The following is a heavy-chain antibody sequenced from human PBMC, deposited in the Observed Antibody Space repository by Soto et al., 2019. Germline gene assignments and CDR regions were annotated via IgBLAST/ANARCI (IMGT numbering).Heavy chain of an antibody. CDR1: GGSISSYY. D-gene: IGHD4-17*01. V-gene: IGHV3-23*01. J-gene: IGHJ4*02. CDR3: AKVVYGDHYYFDH. Sequence: PSETLSLTCTVSGGSISSYYWSWIRQPPGKGLEWVSSISSSGDNINYADSVKGRFTISRDNSKSTLSLLMNSLRAEDTAVYYCAKVVYGDHYYFDHWGQGTPVTVSS. CDR2: ISSSGDNI.